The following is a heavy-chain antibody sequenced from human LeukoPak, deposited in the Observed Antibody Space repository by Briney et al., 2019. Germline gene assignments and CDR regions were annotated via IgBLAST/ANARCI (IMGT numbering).Heavy chain of an antibody. Sequence: GASVKVSCKASGYTFSQYGISWVRQAPGQGLEWMGWINPNSGGTNYAQKFQGRVTMTRDTSISTAYMELSRLRSDDTAVYYCARHGDPWGQGTLVTVSS. CDR3: ARHGDP. CDR1: GYTFSQYG. CDR2: INPNSGGT. J-gene: IGHJ5*02. V-gene: IGHV1-2*02.